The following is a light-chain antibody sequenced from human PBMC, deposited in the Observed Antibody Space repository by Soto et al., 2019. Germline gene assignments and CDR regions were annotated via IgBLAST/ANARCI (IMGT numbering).Light chain of an antibody. Sequence: QAVVTQSPSASASLGASVKLTCTLSSGHSSYAIAWHQQKPEQGPRFLMKVDTDGSHDKGHGIPDRFSGSSSGAERYLVISRLQSEDEADYYCQTWDTGIVLFGGGTKLTVL. CDR1: SGHSSYA. J-gene: IGLJ2*01. CDR2: VDTDGSH. V-gene: IGLV4-69*01. CDR3: QTWDTGIVL.